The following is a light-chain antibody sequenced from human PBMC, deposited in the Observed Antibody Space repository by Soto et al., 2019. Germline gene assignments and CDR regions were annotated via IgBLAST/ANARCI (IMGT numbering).Light chain of an antibody. CDR2: DAS. V-gene: IGKV3-11*01. CDR3: QQRSNWPPWT. J-gene: IGKJ1*01. CDR1: QSVSSY. Sequence: EMVLTQSPATLSLSPGERATLSCRASQSVSSYLAWYQQKPGQAPRLLIYDASNTATGIPARFSGSGSATDFTLPISSLEPEDYAAYYCQQRSNWPPWTFGQGTKVDIK.